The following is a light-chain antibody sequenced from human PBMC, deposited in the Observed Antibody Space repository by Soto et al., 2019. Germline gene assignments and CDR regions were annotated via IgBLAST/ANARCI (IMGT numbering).Light chain of an antibody. CDR2: GAS. Sequence: EIVLTQSPGTLSLSPGERATLPCRASQSVSSSYLAWYQQKPGQAPRLLFYGASSRATGIPDRFSGSGAGTDFILTISRLEPDDFAVYYCQQYGRSPWTFGQGTKVDIK. V-gene: IGKV3-20*01. J-gene: IGKJ1*01. CDR1: QSVSSSY. CDR3: QQYGRSPWT.